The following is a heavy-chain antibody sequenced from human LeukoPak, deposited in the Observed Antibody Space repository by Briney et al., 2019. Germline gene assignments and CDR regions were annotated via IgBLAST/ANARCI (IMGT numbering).Heavy chain of an antibody. V-gene: IGHV3-9*01. CDR2: ISWNSGSI. CDR3: ARDTYFHDGTGYPSRRWLDY. J-gene: IGHJ4*02. CDR1: GFTFDDYA. D-gene: IGHD3-22*01. Sequence: PGGSLRLSCAASGFTFDDYAMHWVRQAPGKGLEWVSGISWNSGSIGYADSVKGRFTISRDNAKNSLYLQMNSLRAEDTAVYYCARDTYFHDGTGYPSRRWLDYWGQGTLVTVSS.